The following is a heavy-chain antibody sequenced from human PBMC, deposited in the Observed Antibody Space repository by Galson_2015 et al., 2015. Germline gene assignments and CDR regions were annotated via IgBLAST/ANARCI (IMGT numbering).Heavy chain of an antibody. V-gene: IGHV3-48*02. Sequence: SLRLSCAASGFTFSSYSMNWVRQAPGKGLEWVSYISISSSTIYYADSVKGRFTISRDNAKNSLYLQMNSLRDEDTAVYYCARDPKRNRGPLDYWGQGTLVTVSP. J-gene: IGHJ4*02. CDR1: GFTFSSYS. D-gene: IGHD3-10*01. CDR2: ISISSSTI. CDR3: ARDPKRNRGPLDY.